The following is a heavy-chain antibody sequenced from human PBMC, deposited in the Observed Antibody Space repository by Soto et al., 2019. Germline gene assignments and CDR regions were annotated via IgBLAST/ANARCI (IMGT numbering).Heavy chain of an antibody. CDR3: ARDVYLSYEWEPGARAFDI. CDR1: GFTFSSYW. J-gene: IGHJ3*02. D-gene: IGHD1-26*01. CDR2: IKQDGSEK. Sequence: PGGSLRLSCAASGFTFSSYWMSWVRQAPGKGLEWVANIKQDGSEKYYVDSVKGRFTISRDNAKNSLYLQMNSLRAEDTAVYYCARDVYLSYEWEPGARAFDIWGQGTMVTVSS. V-gene: IGHV3-7*05.